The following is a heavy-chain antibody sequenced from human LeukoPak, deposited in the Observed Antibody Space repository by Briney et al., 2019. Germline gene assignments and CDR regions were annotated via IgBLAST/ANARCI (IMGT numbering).Heavy chain of an antibody. V-gene: IGHV4-59*08. CDR2: LYHGGST. CDR1: RGSISSYY. D-gene: IGHD2-15*01. J-gene: IGHJ4*02. CDR3: ARHCRGSSSCYSY. Sequence: PSETLSLTCIVSRGSISSYYWSWIRQPPGKGLEWIGYLYHGGSTNYNPSLKSRVTISVDTSKNQFSLKLSSVTAADTAVYYCARHCRGSSSCYSYWGQGALVTVSS.